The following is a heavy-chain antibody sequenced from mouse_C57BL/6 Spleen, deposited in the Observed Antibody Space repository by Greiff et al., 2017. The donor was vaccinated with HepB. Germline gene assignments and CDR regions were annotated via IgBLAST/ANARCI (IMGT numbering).Heavy chain of an antibody. CDR3: AREGTTVVDYYAMDY. V-gene: IGHV1-64*01. CDR1: GYTFTSYW. D-gene: IGHD1-1*01. CDR2: IHPNSGST. J-gene: IGHJ4*01. Sequence: QVQLQQPGAELVKPGASVTLSCKASGYTFTSYWMHWVKQRPGQGLEWIGMIHPNSGSTNYNEKFKSKATLTVDKSSSTAYMQLSSLTSEDSAVYYCAREGTTVVDYYAMDYWGQGTSVTVSS.